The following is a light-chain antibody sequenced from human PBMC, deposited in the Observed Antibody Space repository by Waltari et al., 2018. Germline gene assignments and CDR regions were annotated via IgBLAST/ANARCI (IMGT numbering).Light chain of an antibody. CDR1: HSITTW. CDR2: QTS. Sequence: DTQMTQSSSILSASVGDSVTISCRNTHSITTWLAWYQQKPGKAPKILISQTSNLEPGVPSRFSGSGTGTEFNLTISSLQPDDFATYYCQNYQMFGQGTRVE. V-gene: IGKV1-5*03. J-gene: IGKJ1*01. CDR3: QNYQM.